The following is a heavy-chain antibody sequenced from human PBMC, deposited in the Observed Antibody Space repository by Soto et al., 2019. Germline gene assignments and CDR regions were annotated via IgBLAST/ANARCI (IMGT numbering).Heavy chain of an antibody. CDR3: ARETGRGAFDY. Sequence: GGSLRLSCAASGFTLRNYAMSWVRQAPGRGLEWVSVVSGSGDSTYYADSVKGRFAISRDNAKNSLWLQMSSLRAEDTAVYYCARETGRGAFDYWGQGTLVTVSS. J-gene: IGHJ4*02. CDR2: VSGSGDST. CDR1: GFTLRNYA. D-gene: IGHD1-1*01. V-gene: IGHV3-23*01.